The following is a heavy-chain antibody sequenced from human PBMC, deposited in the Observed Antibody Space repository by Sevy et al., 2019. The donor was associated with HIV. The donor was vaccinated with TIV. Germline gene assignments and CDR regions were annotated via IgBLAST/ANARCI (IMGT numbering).Heavy chain of an antibody. CDR1: RVSFTNPA. CDR3: AKNHYELVSYFEH. CDR2: ISGSGGTK. J-gene: IGHJ1*01. D-gene: IGHD3-22*01. V-gene: IGHV3-23*01. Sequence: GGSLRLSCSTSRVSFTNPAMSWLRQAPGKGLEWVASISGSGGTKYYAGSVRGRFSISRDDSEDTVYLQMSSLRAEDTAVYYCAKNHYELVSYFEHWGQGILVTVSS.